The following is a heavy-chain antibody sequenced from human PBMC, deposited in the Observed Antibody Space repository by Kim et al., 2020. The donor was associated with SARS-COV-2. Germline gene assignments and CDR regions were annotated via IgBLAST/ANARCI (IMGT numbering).Heavy chain of an antibody. V-gene: IGHV3-74*01. CDR3: TMDLTGTDDY. Sequence: GGSLRLSCAASGFTFSRYWMHWVRQAPGKGLVWVSRINTDGGITTYADSVKGRFTISRDNAKNTLYMQMNSLRADDMALYYCTMDLTGTDDYWGQGALVTVSS. J-gene: IGHJ4*02. D-gene: IGHD1-1*01. CDR1: GFTFSRYW. CDR2: INTDGGIT.